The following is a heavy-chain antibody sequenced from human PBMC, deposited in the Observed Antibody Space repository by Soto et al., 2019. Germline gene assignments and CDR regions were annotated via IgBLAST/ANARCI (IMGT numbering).Heavy chain of an antibody. CDR1: GLTFSSYA. V-gene: IGHV3-23*01. Sequence: GGSLRLSCAASGLTFSSYAMGWVRQAPGKGLEWVSAISGSGGSTFYADSVKGRFTISRDNSKNTLFLQMNSLRVEDTAVYYCAGRIAVAGTLAYWGQGTLVTVSS. CDR2: ISGSGGST. CDR3: AGRIAVAGTLAY. D-gene: IGHD6-19*01. J-gene: IGHJ4*02.